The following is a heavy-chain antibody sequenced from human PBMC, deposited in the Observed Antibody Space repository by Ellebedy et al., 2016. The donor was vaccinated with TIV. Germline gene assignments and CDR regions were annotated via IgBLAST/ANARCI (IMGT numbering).Heavy chain of an antibody. CDR3: ARGYGLDV. Sequence: PGGSLRLSCVDSGFTFSTYSMNWVRQAPGKGLEWVSFIRSSGAPISYADSVKGRFTISRDNAKNSLYLQMNSLRANDTAVYYCARGYGLDVWGQGTTVTVSS. V-gene: IGHV3-21*01. CDR2: IRSSGAPI. J-gene: IGHJ6*02. CDR1: GFTFSTYS.